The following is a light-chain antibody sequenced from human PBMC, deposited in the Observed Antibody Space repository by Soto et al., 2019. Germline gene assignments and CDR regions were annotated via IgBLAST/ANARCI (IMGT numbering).Light chain of an antibody. CDR3: SSYRASSTTHYV. CDR1: SSDVGGYNY. J-gene: IGLJ1*01. V-gene: IGLV2-14*03. Sequence: QSALTQPASLSGSPGQSITISCTGTSSDVGGYNYVSWYQQHPGKAPKLMIYDVSNRPSGVSNRFSGSQSCNTASLTISGLQAEDEADYYCSSYRASSTTHYVFGTGTKLTVL. CDR2: DVS.